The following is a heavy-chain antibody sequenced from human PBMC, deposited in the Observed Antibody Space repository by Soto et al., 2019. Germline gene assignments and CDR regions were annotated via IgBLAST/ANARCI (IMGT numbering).Heavy chain of an antibody. Sequence: QVQLVESGGGVVQPGRSLRLSCAASGFSFRSYGMHWVRQAPGKGLEWVAVISYDGSNKYYADSVKGRFTISSDNSENTLYLQMNSLKAEDTAVYYCAKGLIGCRSVDSWGQGTLVTVSS. CDR2: ISYDGSNK. CDR1: GFSFRSYG. J-gene: IGHJ4*02. V-gene: IGHV3-30*18. D-gene: IGHD3-16*01. CDR3: AKGLIGCRSVDS.